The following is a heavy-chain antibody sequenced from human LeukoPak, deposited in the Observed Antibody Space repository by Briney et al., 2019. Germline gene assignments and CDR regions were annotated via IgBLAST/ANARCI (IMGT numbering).Heavy chain of an antibody. Sequence: GGSLRLSCAASGFTVSSNYMSWVRQAPGKGLEWVSVIYSGGSTYYADSVKGRFTISRDNSKNTLYLQMNSLRAEDTAVYYCARQVGWLGNYLDYWGQGTLVTVSS. V-gene: IGHV3-66*04. CDR2: IYSGGST. CDR1: GFTVSSNY. CDR3: ARQVGWLGNYLDY. D-gene: IGHD6-19*01. J-gene: IGHJ4*02.